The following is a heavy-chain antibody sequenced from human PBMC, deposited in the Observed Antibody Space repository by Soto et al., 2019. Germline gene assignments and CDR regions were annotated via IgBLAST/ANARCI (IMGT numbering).Heavy chain of an antibody. CDR3: ARGVEGFGELLSPTYGMDV. Sequence: SETLSLTCTVTGGSIISGGYYCSRIRQHPGKGHEWIGEINHSGSTNYNPSLKSRVTISVDTSKNQFSLKLSSVTAADTAVYYCARGVEGFGELLSPTYGMDVWGQGTTVTVSS. D-gene: IGHD3-10*01. CDR1: GGSIISGGYY. CDR2: INHSGST. V-gene: IGHV4-31*03. J-gene: IGHJ6*02.